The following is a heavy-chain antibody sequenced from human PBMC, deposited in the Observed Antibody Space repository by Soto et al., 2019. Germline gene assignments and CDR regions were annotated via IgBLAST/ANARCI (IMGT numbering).Heavy chain of an antibody. V-gene: IGHV3-23*01. J-gene: IGHJ3*02. D-gene: IGHD2-2*01. CDR1: GFTSTDYV. Sequence: PRGSLRLSFAASGFTSTDYVMNWVRQAPGKGLEWVSSISGSVTTTFYADSVKGRFIIYRDNSKNTLYLQMNSLRAEDTALYYCAKDRVGGVPDAFDIWGKGTMVTVSS. CDR3: AKDRVGGVPDAFDI. CDR2: ISGSVTTT.